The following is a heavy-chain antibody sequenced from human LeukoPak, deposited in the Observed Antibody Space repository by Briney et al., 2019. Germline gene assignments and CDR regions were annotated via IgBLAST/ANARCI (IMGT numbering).Heavy chain of an antibody. CDR3: ARARYDFWSGYSAYYYYYMDV. J-gene: IGHJ6*03. Sequence: SXXVSCKXSGYTFTSYDINWVRQATGQGLEWMGWMNPNSGNTGYSQKFQGRVTITRNTSISAAYMELSSLRSEDTAVYYCARARYDFWSGYSAYYYYYMDVWGKGTTVTVSS. D-gene: IGHD3-3*01. CDR1: GYTFTSYD. V-gene: IGHV1-8*03. CDR2: MNPNSGNT.